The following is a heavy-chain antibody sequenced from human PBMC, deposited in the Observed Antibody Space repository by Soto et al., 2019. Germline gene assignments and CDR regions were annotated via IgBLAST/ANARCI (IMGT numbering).Heavy chain of an antibody. J-gene: IGHJ6*02. V-gene: IGHV4-59*01. Sequence: KTSETLSLTCTVSGGSISSYYWSWIRQPPGKGLEWIGYIYYSGSTNYNPSLKSRVTISVDTSKNQFSLKLSSVTAADAAVYYCARADRGYYYGMDVWGQGTTVTVS. CDR2: IYYSGST. CDR1: GGSISSYY. CDR3: ARADRGYYYGMDV.